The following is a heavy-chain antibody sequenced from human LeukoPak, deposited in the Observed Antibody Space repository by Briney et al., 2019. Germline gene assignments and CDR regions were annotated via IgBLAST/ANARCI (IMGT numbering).Heavy chain of an antibody. J-gene: IGHJ3*01. D-gene: IGHD3-22*01. CDR1: GGSISSTSYY. CDR3: AKAGVRYFDSSGLYAYDF. CDR2: IYYSGST. V-gene: IGHV4-39*01. Sequence: PSETLSLTCAVSGGSISSTSYYWAWIRQPPGKGLEWIGTIYYSGSTYHNPSLKSRVTMSVDTSRNQFSLKLSSVDAADTAVYYCAKAGVRYFDSSGLYAYDFWGQGTTVTVSS.